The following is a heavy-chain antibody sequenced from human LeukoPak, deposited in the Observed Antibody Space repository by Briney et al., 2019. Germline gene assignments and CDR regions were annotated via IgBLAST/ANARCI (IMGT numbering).Heavy chain of an antibody. CDR1: GFTFNNYA. CDR2: ISGGGST. V-gene: IGHV3-23*01. Sequence: GGSLRLSCAASGFTFNNYAMTWVRQAPGKGLEWVSAISGGGSTYYADSVKGRFTISRDNSKNALYLQMNSLRAEDTAVYYCAKDGSRGITGTTRGFDYWGQGTLVTVSS. CDR3: AKDGSRGITGTTRGFDY. D-gene: IGHD1-7*01. J-gene: IGHJ4*02.